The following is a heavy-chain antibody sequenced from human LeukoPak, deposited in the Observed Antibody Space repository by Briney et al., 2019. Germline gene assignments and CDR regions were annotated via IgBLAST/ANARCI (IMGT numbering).Heavy chain of an antibody. Sequence: PSETLSLTCTVSGGSIISSSYYWGWIRQPPGKGLEGIGSIYYSGTTYYNPSLKSRVTISVDTSKNQFSLRLTSVTAADTAVYYCARQRGRDYYQDYMDVWGKGTRVIVSS. D-gene: IGHD3-10*01. CDR1: GGSIISSSYY. CDR2: IYYSGTT. CDR3: ARQRGRDYYQDYMDV. J-gene: IGHJ6*03. V-gene: IGHV4-39*01.